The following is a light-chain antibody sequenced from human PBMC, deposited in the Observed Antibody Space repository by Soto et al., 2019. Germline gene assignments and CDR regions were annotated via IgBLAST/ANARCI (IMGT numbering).Light chain of an antibody. CDR3: GTWDDNLNGVV. CDR1: TSNIGHNF. V-gene: IGLV1-51*02. CDR2: ENN. J-gene: IGLJ2*01. Sequence: QSVLTQPPSVSATPGQKVTISCSGSTSNIGHNFVSWYQQLPGTAPKLLVYENNIRPSGIPDRFSGSKSGTSATLDIAGLQTGDEADYYCGTWDDNLNGVVFGGGTKVTVL.